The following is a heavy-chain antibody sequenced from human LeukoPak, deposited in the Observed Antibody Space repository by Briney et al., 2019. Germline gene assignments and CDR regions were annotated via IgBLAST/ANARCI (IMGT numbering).Heavy chain of an antibody. Sequence: GGSLRLSCAASGFDFSSQWMSWVRQAPGKGLEWVAIVNQGATQKYYVDSVKGRFTISRDNAENSLYLQMNSLRADDTAVYYCARADSSGYYLVGGFDIWGQGTIVTVSS. V-gene: IGHV3-7*01. D-gene: IGHD3-22*01. CDR2: VNQGATQK. CDR3: ARADSSGYYLVGGFDI. J-gene: IGHJ3*02. CDR1: GFDFSSQW.